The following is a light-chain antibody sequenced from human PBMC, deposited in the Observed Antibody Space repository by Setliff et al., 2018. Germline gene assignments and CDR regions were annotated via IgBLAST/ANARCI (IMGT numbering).Light chain of an antibody. J-gene: IGKJ2*01. CDR3: QQYESYPDT. V-gene: IGKV1-5*03. Sequence: DIQMTQSPSALSASIGDRVTITCRASRSISGWLSWFQQKPGKAPKLLIYKASNLESGVPSRFSGSASGTEFTLTISSLQPDDFATYYCQQYESYPDTFGQGTK. CDR2: KAS. CDR1: RSISGW.